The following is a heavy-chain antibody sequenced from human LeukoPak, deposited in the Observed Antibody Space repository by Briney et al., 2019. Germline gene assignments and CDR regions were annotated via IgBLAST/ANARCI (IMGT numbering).Heavy chain of an antibody. V-gene: IGHV4-59*12. Sequence: SETLSLTCTVSGGSISSYYWSWIRQPPGKGLEWIGNIYYSGSTYYNPSLKSRVTISVDTSKNQFSLKLSSVTAADTAVYFCARDRSGSYFDYWGQGTLVTVSS. CDR1: GGSISSYY. D-gene: IGHD1-26*01. J-gene: IGHJ4*02. CDR3: ARDRSGSYFDY. CDR2: IYYSGST.